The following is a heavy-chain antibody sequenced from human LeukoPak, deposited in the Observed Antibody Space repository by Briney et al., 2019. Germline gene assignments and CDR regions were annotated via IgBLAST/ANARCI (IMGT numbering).Heavy chain of an antibody. CDR3: ARSESGGVITGTTSY. Sequence: ASVKVTFKASGYTFTGYHMHWVRQAPGKGLEWMGWINPNSGGTNCAQKFQGRVTMRRDTSISTAYMELSRLTSDDTAVYFCARSESGGVITGTTSYWGQGTLVTVSS. CDR1: GYTFTGYH. V-gene: IGHV1-2*02. J-gene: IGHJ4*02. CDR2: INPNSGGT. D-gene: IGHD1-20*01.